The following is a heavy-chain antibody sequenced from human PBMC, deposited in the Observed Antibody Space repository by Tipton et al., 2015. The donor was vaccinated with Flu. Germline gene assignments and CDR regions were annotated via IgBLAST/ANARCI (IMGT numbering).Heavy chain of an antibody. V-gene: IGHV4-39*01. J-gene: IGHJ4*02. CDR2: IYYSGGT. CDR1: GDSMDGGSSY. Sequence: LRLSCSVSGDSMDGGSSYWGWVRQSPGGGLEWIGTIYYSGGTFYNPSLANRVTISVDTSKNQFSLKIDSMTAADTAAYYCARQVPRATFDHWGQGTQVTVSS. CDR3: ARQVPRATFDH.